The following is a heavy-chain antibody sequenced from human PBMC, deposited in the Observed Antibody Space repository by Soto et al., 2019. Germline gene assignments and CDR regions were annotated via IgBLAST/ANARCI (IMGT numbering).Heavy chain of an antibody. CDR1: GFTFSSYG. CDR3: ARDTSTYYYGMDV. CDR2: IWYDGSNK. V-gene: IGHV3-33*01. Sequence: GGSLRLSCAASGFTFSSYGMHWVRQAPGKGLEWVAVIWYDGSNKYYADSVKGRFTISRDNSKNTLYLQMNSLRAEDTAVYYCARDTSTYYYGMDVWGQGTTVTVSS. D-gene: IGHD2-2*01. J-gene: IGHJ6*02.